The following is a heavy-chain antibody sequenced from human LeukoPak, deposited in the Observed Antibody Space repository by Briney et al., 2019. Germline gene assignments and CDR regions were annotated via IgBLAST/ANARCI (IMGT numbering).Heavy chain of an antibody. J-gene: IGHJ4*02. V-gene: IGHV4-59*01. CDR3: ARMTYTHSMLDY. CDR1: GGSISSYY. Sequence: SETLSLTCTGSGGSISSYYWSWIRQPPGKELEWIGDIYYSGSTNYNPSLKSRVTISVDTSKNQFCLKLSSVTAAGTGVYYCARMTYTHSMLDYWGQGTLVTVSS. D-gene: IGHD2-2*02. CDR2: IYYSGST.